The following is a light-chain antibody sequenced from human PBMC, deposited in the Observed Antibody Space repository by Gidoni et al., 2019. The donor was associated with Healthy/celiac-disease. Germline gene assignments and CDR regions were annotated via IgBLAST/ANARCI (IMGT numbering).Light chain of an antibody. Sequence: DIQMTQSPSTLSASVRDRVPIPCRASQSISSRLAGYPQKTGKAPKLLIYKASSLESGVPSWFSGSGSATEFTLTISSSQPDDFATYYCQQYNSYLWTFGQGTKVEIK. V-gene: IGKV1-5*03. CDR3: QQYNSYLWT. CDR1: QSISSR. J-gene: IGKJ1*01. CDR2: KAS.